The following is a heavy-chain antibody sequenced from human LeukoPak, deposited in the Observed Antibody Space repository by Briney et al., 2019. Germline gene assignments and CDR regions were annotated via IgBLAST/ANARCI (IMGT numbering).Heavy chain of an antibody. CDR3: AGWGYSSSWVSYYFDY. Sequence: SETLSLTCTVSGGSISSGSYYWSWIRQPAGKGLEWIGRIYTSGSTNYNPSLKSRVTISVDTSKNQFSLKLSSVTAADTAVYYCAGWGYSSSWVSYYFDYWGQGTLVTVSS. J-gene: IGHJ4*02. D-gene: IGHD6-13*01. CDR2: IYTSGST. CDR1: GGSISSGSYY. V-gene: IGHV4-61*02.